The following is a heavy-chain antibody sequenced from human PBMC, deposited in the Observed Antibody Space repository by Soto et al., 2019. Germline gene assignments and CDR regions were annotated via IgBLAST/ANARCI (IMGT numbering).Heavy chain of an antibody. V-gene: IGHV5-51*01. CDR2: IYPGDSDT. CDR3: ARQFVVVPAAMWANYYYYGMDV. CDR1: GYSFTSYW. D-gene: IGHD2-2*01. Sequence: GEPLKISCKGSGYSFTSYWIGWVRQMPGKGLEWMGIIYPGDSDTRYSPSFQGQVTISADKSISTAYLQWSSLKASDTAMYYCARQFVVVPAAMWANYYYYGMDVWGQGTTVTVSS. J-gene: IGHJ6*02.